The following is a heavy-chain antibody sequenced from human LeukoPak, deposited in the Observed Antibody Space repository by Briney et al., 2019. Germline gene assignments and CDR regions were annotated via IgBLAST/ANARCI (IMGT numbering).Heavy chain of an antibody. CDR2: ISGSGGSK. Sequence: PGGSLRLSCAASGFTFSSYAMNWVRQAPGKGLEWVSIISGSGGSKYYADSVKGRFTISRDNSKNTLYLQMNSLRAEDTAVYYCAKVLGIAAAGTGPDYWGQGTLVTVSS. D-gene: IGHD6-13*01. CDR1: GFTFSSYA. CDR3: AKVLGIAAAGTGPDY. J-gene: IGHJ4*02. V-gene: IGHV3-23*01.